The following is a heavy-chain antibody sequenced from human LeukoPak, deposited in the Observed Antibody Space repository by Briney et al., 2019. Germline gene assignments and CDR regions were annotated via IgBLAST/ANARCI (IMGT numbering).Heavy chain of an antibody. CDR3: ASRYSGSRAYYYGMGV. D-gene: IGHD1-26*01. Sequence: ASVKVSCKASGGTFTSYAISWVRQAPGQGLEWMGGIIPIFGTANYAQKFQGRVTITADESTSTAYMELSSLRSEDTAVYYCASRYSGSRAYYYGMGVWGQGTTVTVSS. J-gene: IGHJ6*02. CDR1: GGTFTSYA. V-gene: IGHV1-69*13. CDR2: IIPIFGTA.